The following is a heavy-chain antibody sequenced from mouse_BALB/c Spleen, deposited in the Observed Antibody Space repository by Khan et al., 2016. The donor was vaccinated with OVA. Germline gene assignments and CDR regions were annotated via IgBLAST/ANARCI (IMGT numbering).Heavy chain of an antibody. J-gene: IGHJ1*01. CDR3: AHPSDDPRDFDV. V-gene: IGHV14-3*02. Sequence: EVQLQQSGAELVKPGASVKLSCTASGFNIRDNYIHWVKQRPEQGLEWIGRIAPANGNVKYDPKFQGKATITADTSSNTAYLQVSSLTSEDSAVYYCAHPSDDPRDFDVWGAGTTVTVSS. D-gene: IGHD6-1*01. CDR2: IAPANGNV. CDR1: GFNIRDNY.